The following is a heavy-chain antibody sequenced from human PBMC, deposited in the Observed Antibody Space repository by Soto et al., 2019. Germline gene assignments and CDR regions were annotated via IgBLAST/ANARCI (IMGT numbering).Heavy chain of an antibody. CDR2: INPSGGST. D-gene: IGHD6-13*01. Sequence: GASVKVSCKASGYTFTSYYMHWVRQAPGQGLEWMGIINPSGGSTSYAQKFQGRVTMTRDTSTSTVYMELSSLRSEDTAVYYCARDWYSSSWYRPGGLVAHFDYWGQGTLVTVSS. V-gene: IGHV1-46*01. CDR1: GYTFTSYY. CDR3: ARDWYSSSWYRPGGLVAHFDY. J-gene: IGHJ4*02.